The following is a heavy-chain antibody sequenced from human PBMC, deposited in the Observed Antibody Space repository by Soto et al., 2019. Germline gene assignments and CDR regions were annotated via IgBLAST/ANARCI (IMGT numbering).Heavy chain of an antibody. Sequence: GGSLRLSCAASGFTFSSYGMHWVRQAPGKGLEWVAVIWYDGSNKYYADSVKGRFTISRDNSKNTLYLQMNSLRAEDKAVYYCARDDILTGYYAFDYWGQGTLVTVSS. CDR1: GFTFSSYG. CDR2: IWYDGSNK. CDR3: ARDDILTGYYAFDY. V-gene: IGHV3-33*01. D-gene: IGHD3-9*01. J-gene: IGHJ4*02.